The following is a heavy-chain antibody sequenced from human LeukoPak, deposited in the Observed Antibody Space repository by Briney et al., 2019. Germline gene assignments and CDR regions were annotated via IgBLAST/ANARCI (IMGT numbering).Heavy chain of an antibody. D-gene: IGHD5-12*01. CDR1: GFTFSSYA. CDR3: ARDRSGFYSVDY. V-gene: IGHV3-23*01. J-gene: IGHJ4*02. CDR2: ISGSGGST. Sequence: GGSLRLSCAASGFTFSSYAMSWVRQAPGKGLEWVSAISGSGGSTYYADSVKGRFTLSGDKSKTTLYLQMNSLRAEDTAVYYCARDRSGFYSVDYWGQGTLVTVSS.